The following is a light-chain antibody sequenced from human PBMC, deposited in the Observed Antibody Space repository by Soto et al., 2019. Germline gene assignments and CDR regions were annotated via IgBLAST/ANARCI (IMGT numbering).Light chain of an antibody. CDR2: MDN. CDR1: TSNIEKFY. V-gene: IGLV1-47*01. Sequence: QSVLTQPPSASATPGQRVTISCSGSTSNIEKFYVYWYQQLPGTAPKLLVYMDNQRPSGIPDRFSGSKSGTSASLAISGLRSDDVADYYCAAWVDSLRGVVFGGGTKLTVL. J-gene: IGLJ2*01. CDR3: AAWVDSLRGVV.